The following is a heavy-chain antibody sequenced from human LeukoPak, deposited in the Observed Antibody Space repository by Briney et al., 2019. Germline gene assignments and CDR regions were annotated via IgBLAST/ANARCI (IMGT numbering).Heavy chain of an antibody. CDR2: IYYSGTT. CDR1: GGSISSSSYF. V-gene: IGHV4-39*01. CDR3: ATVDAIKWTRPNWCDP. J-gene: IGHJ5*02. D-gene: IGHD5-12*01. Sequence: SETLSLTCTVSGGSISSSSYFWAWIRQPPGKGLEWIGTIYYSGTTYYNPSLKSRVTISVDTSKNKFSLKLTSVTAADTAVYYCATVDAIKWTRPNWCDPGGQGTLVTVSS.